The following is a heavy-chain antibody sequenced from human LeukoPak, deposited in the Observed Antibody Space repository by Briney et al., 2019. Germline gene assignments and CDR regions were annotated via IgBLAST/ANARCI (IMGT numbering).Heavy chain of an antibody. J-gene: IGHJ4*02. V-gene: IGHV3-23*01. D-gene: IGHD5-18*01. Sequence: GGSQRLSCAASGFTFSSYAMSWVRQAPGKGLECDSAISGSGGSTYYADSVKGRFTISRDNSKNTLYLQMNSLRAEDTAVYYCAKVSSTAMVPGYFDYWGQGTLVTVSS. CDR2: ISGSGGST. CDR1: GFTFSSYA. CDR3: AKVSSTAMVPGYFDY.